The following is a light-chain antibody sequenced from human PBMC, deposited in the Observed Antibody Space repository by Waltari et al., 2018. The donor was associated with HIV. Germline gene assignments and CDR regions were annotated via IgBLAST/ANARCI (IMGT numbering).Light chain of an antibody. CDR1: NRDVGVYNF. V-gene: IGLV2-14*01. J-gene: IGLJ2*01. CDR2: EVT. Sequence: QSALPQPASVSGSPGQSITTSCTRPNRDVGVYNFVTLYQQHPGNASKLLIFEVTNLPSCIPSRFSGSKSGNTAAMTISGLQAEDEADYYCSSYTSTTTIVFGGGTKVTVL. CDR3: SSYTSTTTIV.